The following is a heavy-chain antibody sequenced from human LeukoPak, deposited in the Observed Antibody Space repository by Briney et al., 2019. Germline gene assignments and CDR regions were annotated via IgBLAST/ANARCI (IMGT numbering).Heavy chain of an antibody. J-gene: IGHJ4*02. V-gene: IGHV1-18*01. Sequence: ASVKVSCKASGYTFTSYGISWVRQAPGQGLEWMGWISAYNGNTNYAQKLQGRVTMTTDTSTSTAYMELRSLRSDDTAVYYCARGPNSGYDPYYFDYWGQGTLVTVSS. CDR2: ISAYNGNT. CDR3: ARGPNSGYDPYYFDY. D-gene: IGHD5-12*01. CDR1: GYTFTSYG.